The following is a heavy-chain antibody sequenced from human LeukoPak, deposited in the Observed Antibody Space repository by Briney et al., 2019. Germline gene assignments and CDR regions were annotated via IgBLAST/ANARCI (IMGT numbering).Heavy chain of an antibody. J-gene: IGHJ5*02. D-gene: IGHD2-21*02. CDR2: IYSSGTT. CDR3: AGGGGSDHQYNWFDH. Sequence: SETLSLTCTVSSGFISGYYWSWIRQSPGRGLEWIGYIYSSGTTNYNPSLKRRVTISVDSSKDQFSLRLNLVTAADTAVYYCAGGGGSDHQYNWFDHWGQGALVLVSS. V-gene: IGHV4-4*08. CDR1: SGFISGYY.